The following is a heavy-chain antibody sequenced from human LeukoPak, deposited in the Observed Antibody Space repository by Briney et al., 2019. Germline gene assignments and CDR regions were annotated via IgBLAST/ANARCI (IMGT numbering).Heavy chain of an antibody. CDR2: IIPILGIA. J-gene: IGHJ5*02. Sequence: GASVKVSCKASVCTFSSYAISWVRQAPGQGLEWMGRIIPILGIANYAQKFQGRVTITADKSTSTAYMELSSLRSEDTAVYYCARDHIGLRGVIILPENWFDPWGQGTLVTVSS. CDR1: VCTFSSYA. CDR3: ARDHIGLRGVIILPENWFDP. D-gene: IGHD3-10*01. V-gene: IGHV1-69*04.